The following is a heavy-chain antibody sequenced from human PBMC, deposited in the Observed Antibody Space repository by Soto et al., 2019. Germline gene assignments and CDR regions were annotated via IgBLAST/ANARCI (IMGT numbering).Heavy chain of an antibody. D-gene: IGHD6-13*01. CDR2: INPNSGGT. J-gene: IGHJ6*02. V-gene: IGHV1-2*04. CDR1: GYTFTGYY. Sequence: AASGKVSCKASGYTFTGYYMHWVRQAPGQGLEWMGWINPNSGGTNYAQKFQGWVTMTRDTSISTAYMELSRLRSDDTAVYYCARDLEGISNGYYGMDVWGQGTTVTVSS. CDR3: ARDLEGISNGYYGMDV.